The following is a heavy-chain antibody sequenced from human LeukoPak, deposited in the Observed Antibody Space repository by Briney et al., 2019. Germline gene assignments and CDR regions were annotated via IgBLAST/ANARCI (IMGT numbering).Heavy chain of an antibody. V-gene: IGHV1-18*01. CDR3: AAARYYYYMDV. J-gene: IGHJ6*03. Sequence: ASVKVSCKASGYTFTSYGISWVRQAPGQGLEWMGWISAYNGNTNYAQKLQGRVTMTEDTSTDTAYMELSSLRSEDTAVYYCAAARYYYYMDVWGKGTTVTVSS. CDR1: GYTFTSYG. CDR2: ISAYNGNT.